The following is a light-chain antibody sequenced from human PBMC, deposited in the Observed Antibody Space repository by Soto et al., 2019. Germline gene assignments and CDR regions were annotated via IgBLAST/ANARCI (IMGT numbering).Light chain of an antibody. CDR1: GNDVGAYNY. CDR2: GVV. CDR3: CSYAGGYTDL. Sequence: QSALTQPRSVSGSPGQSVTISCTGTGNDVGAYNYVSWYQQHPGRPPKLLIYGVVRWPSGVPDRFSGSKSGNTASLTTSGLQAEDEADYFCCSYAGGYTDLFGTGTKVTVL. J-gene: IGLJ1*01. V-gene: IGLV2-11*01.